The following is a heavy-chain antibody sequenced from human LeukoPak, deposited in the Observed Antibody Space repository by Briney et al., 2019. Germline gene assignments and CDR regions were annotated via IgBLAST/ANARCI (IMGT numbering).Heavy chain of an antibody. Sequence: ASVKVSCKASGYTFTSYGISWVRQAPGQGLEWMGRINPNSGGTNYAQKFQGRVTMTRDTSISTAYMELSRLRSDDTAVYYCARDYDITIFGVAYYFDYWGQGTLVTVSS. J-gene: IGHJ4*02. CDR2: INPNSGGT. CDR3: ARDYDITIFGVAYYFDY. D-gene: IGHD3-3*01. CDR1: GYTFTSYG. V-gene: IGHV1-2*06.